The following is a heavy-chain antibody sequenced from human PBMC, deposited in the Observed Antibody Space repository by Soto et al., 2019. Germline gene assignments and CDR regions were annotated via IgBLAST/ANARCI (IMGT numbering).Heavy chain of an antibody. CDR3: ARRDNGRSTTPFVP. V-gene: IGHV4-59*08. J-gene: IGHJ5*02. CDR2: IYYSGST. CDR1: GGSISSYY. Sequence: SETLSLTCTVSGGSISSYYWSWIRQPPGKGLEWIGYIYYSGSTNYNPSLKSRVTISVDTSKNQFSLKLSSVTAADTAVYYCARRDNGRSTTPFVPWGQGTLVTVSS. D-gene: IGHD2-2*01.